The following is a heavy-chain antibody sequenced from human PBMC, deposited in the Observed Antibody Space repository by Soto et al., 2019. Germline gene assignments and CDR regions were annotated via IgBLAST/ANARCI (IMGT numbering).Heavy chain of an antibody. Sequence: QVQLQESGPGLVKPSGTLSLTCAVSGGSISSSNWWSWVRQPPGKGLEWIGEIYHSGSTNYNPSPKTRVPIAVTKAKHQFALQLSSVTAADTPVYYCARQASYSSSWYPSRTDWFDPWGQGTLVTVSS. D-gene: IGHD6-13*01. V-gene: IGHV4-4*02. CDR2: IYHSGST. J-gene: IGHJ5*02. CDR1: GGSISSSNW. CDR3: ARQASYSSSWYPSRTDWFDP.